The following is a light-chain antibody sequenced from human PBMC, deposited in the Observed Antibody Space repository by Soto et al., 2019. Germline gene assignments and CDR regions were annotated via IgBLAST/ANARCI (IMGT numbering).Light chain of an antibody. CDR3: EQYDGSPRT. V-gene: IGKV3-20*01. Sequence: EIVLTQSPGTLSLSPGERATLSCRASQSVKNSYLAWYQQKPGQSPRLVIYGVSNRATGIPNRFSGGGFGTDFTLTISRLEPEDFAVYHCEQYDGSPRTFGQGTTVEIK. J-gene: IGKJ1*01. CDR2: GVS. CDR1: QSVKNSY.